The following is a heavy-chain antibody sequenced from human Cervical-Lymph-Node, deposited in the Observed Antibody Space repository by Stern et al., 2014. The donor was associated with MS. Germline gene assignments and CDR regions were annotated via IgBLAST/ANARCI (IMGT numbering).Heavy chain of an antibody. CDR2: ISPYNGDT. V-gene: IGHV1-18*01. CDR3: ARTRITMVRGVIREHDY. Sequence: QVQLVESGAEVKKPGASVKVSCKASGYTFTSYGISWVRQAPGPGLEWMGWISPYNGDTNYAQKLQGRVTMTTDTSTSTAYMELRSLRSDDTAVYYCARTRITMVRGVIREHDYWGQGTLVTVSS. CDR1: GYTFTSYG. J-gene: IGHJ4*02. D-gene: IGHD3-10*01.